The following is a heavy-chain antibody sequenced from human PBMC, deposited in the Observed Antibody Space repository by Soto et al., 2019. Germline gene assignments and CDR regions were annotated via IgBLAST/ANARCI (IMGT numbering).Heavy chain of an antibody. CDR1: GYSLTNYW. CDR2: IYPGDSKT. D-gene: IGHD2-15*01. J-gene: IGHJ6*02. Sequence: PGESLKISCKGSGYSLTNYWIGWVRQMPGKGLEGMGIIYPGDSKTTYSPSFRGQVSISVDKVISTAYLQWSSLKASDTAMYYCATSLGVAALRYYGMDVWGQGTTVTVSS. CDR3: ATSLGVAALRYYGMDV. V-gene: IGHV5-51*01.